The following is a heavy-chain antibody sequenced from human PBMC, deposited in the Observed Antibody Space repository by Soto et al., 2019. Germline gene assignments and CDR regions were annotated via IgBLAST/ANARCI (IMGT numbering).Heavy chain of an antibody. J-gene: IGHJ6*04. CDR3: ATDSQTTLYFDYGNGV. CDR1: RFTFSNYG. V-gene: IGHV3-30*03. CDR2: ISYDGSNE. D-gene: IGHD1-7*01. Sequence: GVSLRLSWVASRFTFSNYGMHWDRQAPGKGLEWVAVISYDGSNEYYADYVKGRFTISRDSSKNTLFLQMSSLSAEDTAVYDCATDSQTTLYFDYGNGVRGKGTRVTDSS.